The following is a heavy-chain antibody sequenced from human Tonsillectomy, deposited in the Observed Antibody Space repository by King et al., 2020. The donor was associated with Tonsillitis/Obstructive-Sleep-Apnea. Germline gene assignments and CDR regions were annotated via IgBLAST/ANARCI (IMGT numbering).Heavy chain of an antibody. V-gene: IGHV3-13*01. J-gene: IGHJ3*02. CDR3: ARGGYCSGGTCYSPYAFDI. D-gene: IGHD2-15*01. Sequence: DVQLVESGGGLVQPGGSLRLSCAASGFTFRSYDFHGVRQATGKGLEWVSGIGTAGDTYYPGAVRGRFTISRENAKNSLYLQMNSLRAGDTAVYYCARGGYCSGGTCYSPYAFDIWGQGTMVTVSS. CDR2: IGTAGDT. CDR1: GFTFRSYD.